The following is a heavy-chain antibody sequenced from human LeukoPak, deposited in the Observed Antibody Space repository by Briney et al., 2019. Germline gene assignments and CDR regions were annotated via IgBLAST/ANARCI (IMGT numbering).Heavy chain of an antibody. D-gene: IGHD6-6*01. CDR3: ARQLAQEQLVRDDAFDI. V-gene: IGHV5-51*01. J-gene: IGHJ3*02. Sequence: GESLEISCKGSGYSFTSYWIGWVRQMPGKGLEWMGVIYPGDSDTRYSPSFQGQVTISADKSISTAYLQWSSLKASDTAMYYCARQLAQEQLVRDDAFDIWGQGTMVTVSS. CDR1: GYSFTSYW. CDR2: IYPGDSDT.